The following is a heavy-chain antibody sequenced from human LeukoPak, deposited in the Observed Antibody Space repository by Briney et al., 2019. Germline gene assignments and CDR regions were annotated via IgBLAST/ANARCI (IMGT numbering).Heavy chain of an antibody. CDR1: GGSIISYY. CDR3: ARGEPHYYYDSSGYYYP. D-gene: IGHD3-22*01. V-gene: IGHV4-59*08. Sequence: SETLSLTCSVSGGSIISYYWSWIRQPPGKGLEWIGYIYYTGITKYSPSLTSRVTISVDTSKNQFSLKLTSVTAADTAVYYCARGEPHYYYDSSGYYYPWGQGTLVTVSS. CDR2: IYYTGIT. J-gene: IGHJ5*02.